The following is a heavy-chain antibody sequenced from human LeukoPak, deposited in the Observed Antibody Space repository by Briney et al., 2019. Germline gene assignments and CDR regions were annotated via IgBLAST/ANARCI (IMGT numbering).Heavy chain of an antibody. V-gene: IGHV4-39*01. CDR1: GGSISSSSYY. CDR3: ARHGYYYGSGGYYKLYTLDY. Sequence: SETLSLTCTVSGGSISSSSYYWGWIRQPPGKGLEWIGSIYYSGSTYYNPSLKSRVTISVDKSKNQFSLKLSSVTAADTAVYYCARHGYYYGSGGYYKLYTLDYWGQGTLVTVSS. CDR2: IYYSGST. J-gene: IGHJ4*02. D-gene: IGHD3-10*01.